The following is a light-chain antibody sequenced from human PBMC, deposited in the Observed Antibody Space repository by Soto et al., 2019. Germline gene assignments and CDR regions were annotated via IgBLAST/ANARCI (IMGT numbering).Light chain of an antibody. CDR3: QQGKTFPFT. Sequence: IQMTQSPSSVSASVGDTVTLSCQTSHGVSGWLAWYQQKLGKAPTLLIYTVSNLQSGVPSRFSGSGSGTDFSLTITNLQPEDFATYFCQQGKTFPFTFGPGTKVEVK. V-gene: IGKV1-12*01. CDR1: HGVSGW. J-gene: IGKJ3*01. CDR2: TVS.